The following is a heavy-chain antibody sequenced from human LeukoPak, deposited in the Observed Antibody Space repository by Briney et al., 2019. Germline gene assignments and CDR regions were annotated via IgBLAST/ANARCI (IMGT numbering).Heavy chain of an antibody. CDR3: ARDVVRLRGAPSPFDY. CDR1: GFTFSSYA. CDR2: ISYDGSNK. V-gene: IGHV3-30*04. J-gene: IGHJ4*02. Sequence: GGSERLSCAASGFTFSSYAMHWIRQAPGKGLEWVAVISYDGSNKYYADSVKGRFTISRDNAKNSLYLQMNSLRSEDTAVYYCARDVVRLRGAPSPFDYWGQGTLVTVSS. D-gene: IGHD3-10*01.